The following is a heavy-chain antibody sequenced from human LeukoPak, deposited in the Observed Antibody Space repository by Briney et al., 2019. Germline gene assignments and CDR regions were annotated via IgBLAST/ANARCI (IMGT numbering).Heavy chain of an antibody. CDR2: ISSSGSTV. V-gene: IGHV3-48*03. Sequence: PGGPLRLSCAASGFTFSSYEMNWVRQAPGKGLEWVSYISSSGSTVYYADSLKGRFTISRDNAKNSLYLQMNSLRAEDTAVYYCASSTITFHSFDYWGQGTLVTVSS. D-gene: IGHD5/OR15-5a*01. CDR3: ASSTITFHSFDY. J-gene: IGHJ4*02. CDR1: GFTFSSYE.